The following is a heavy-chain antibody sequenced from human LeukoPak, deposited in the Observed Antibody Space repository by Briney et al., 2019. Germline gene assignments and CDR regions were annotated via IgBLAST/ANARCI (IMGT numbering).Heavy chain of an antibody. J-gene: IGHJ6*02. CDR1: GFTFSSYA. CDR2: ISGSGGST. V-gene: IGHV3-23*01. CDR3: ARDSSGPLGTSYYYYYYGMDV. Sequence: SGGSLRLSCAASGFTFSSYAMSWVRQAPGKGLEWVSAISGSGGSTYYADSVKGRFTISRDNSKNTLYLQMNSLRAEDTAVYYCARDSSGPLGTSYYYYYYGMDVWGQGTTVTVSS. D-gene: IGHD6-19*01.